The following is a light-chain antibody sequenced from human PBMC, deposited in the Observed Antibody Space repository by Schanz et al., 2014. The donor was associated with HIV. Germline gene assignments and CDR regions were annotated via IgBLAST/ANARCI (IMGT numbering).Light chain of an antibody. J-gene: IGLJ1*01. CDR2: EVS. Sequence: QSALTQPPSASGSPGQSVTISCTGTSSDVGDYNYVSWYQQHPGKAPKIMIFEVSKRPSGVPDRFSGSKSGNTASLTISGLVADDEADYYCASYTSTDAFVFGTGTKVTVL. CDR3: ASYTSTDAFV. CDR1: SSDVGDYNY. V-gene: IGLV2-8*01.